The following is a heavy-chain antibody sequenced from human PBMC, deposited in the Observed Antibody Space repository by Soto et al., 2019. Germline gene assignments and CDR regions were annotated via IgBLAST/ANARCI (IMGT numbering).Heavy chain of an antibody. Sequence: QVQLQESGPGLVKPSQTLSLTCTVSGGSINSGGYCWSWIRQHPGKGLDWIGCISYGGSTSYNPSLKSRVTISVNTSKNQFSLKLTSVTAADTAVYYCSRGILVWGQGALITVSS. CDR3: SRGILV. D-gene: IGHD5-18*01. J-gene: IGHJ4*02. CDR1: GGSINSGGYC. V-gene: IGHV4-31*03. CDR2: ISYGGST.